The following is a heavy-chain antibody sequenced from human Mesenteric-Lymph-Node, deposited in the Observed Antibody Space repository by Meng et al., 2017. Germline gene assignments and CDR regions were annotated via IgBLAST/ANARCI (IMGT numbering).Heavy chain of an antibody. CDR3: AREGYSSSRGWRDYFDY. CDR1: GYTFTSYY. J-gene: IGHJ4*02. V-gene: IGHV1-46*01. Sequence: ASVKVSCKASGYTFTSYYMHWVRQAPGQGLEWMGIINPSGGSTSYAQKFQGRVTITADESTSTAYMELSSLRSEDTAVYYCAREGYSSSRGWRDYFDYWGQGTLVTVSS. CDR2: INPSGGST. D-gene: IGHD6-13*01.